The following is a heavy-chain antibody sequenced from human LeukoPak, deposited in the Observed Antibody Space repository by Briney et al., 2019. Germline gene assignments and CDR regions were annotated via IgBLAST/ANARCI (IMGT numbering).Heavy chain of an antibody. J-gene: IGHJ4*02. V-gene: IGHV3-30*18. D-gene: IGHD2-2*01. Sequence: GGSLRLSCAASGFTFSSYGMHWVRQAPGKGLEWVAVISFDGSNKSYADSVKGRFTISRDNSKNTLYLQMNSLRGEDTAVYYCAKGGSPSCYSSSGYWGQGTLVTVSS. CDR3: AKGGSPSCYSSSGY. CDR2: ISFDGSNK. CDR1: GFTFSSYG.